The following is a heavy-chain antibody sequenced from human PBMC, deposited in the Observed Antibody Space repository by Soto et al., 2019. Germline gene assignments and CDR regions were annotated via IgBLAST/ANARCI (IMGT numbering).Heavy chain of an antibody. J-gene: IGHJ4*02. D-gene: IGHD2-15*01. CDR1: GGSFSGYY. V-gene: IGHV4-34*01. CDR3: ARGSHVVVVAATTNRGDYFDY. CDR2: INHSGST. Sequence: PSETLSLTCAVYGGSFSGYYWSWIRQPPGKGLEWIGEINHSGSTNYNPSLKSRVTISVDTSKNQFSLKLSSVTAADTAVYYCARGSHVVVVAATTNRGDYFDYWGQGTLVTVS.